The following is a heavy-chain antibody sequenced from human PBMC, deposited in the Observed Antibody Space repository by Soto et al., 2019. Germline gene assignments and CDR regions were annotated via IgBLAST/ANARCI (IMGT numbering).Heavy chain of an antibody. V-gene: IGHV3-23*01. CDR3: AKSSVQWLVLKGDPAQNWFDP. CDR1: GFTFSSYA. J-gene: IGHJ5*02. Sequence: GGSLRLSCAASGFTFSSYAMSWVRQAPGKGLEWVSAISGSGGSTYYADSVKGRFTISRDNSKNTLYLQMNSLRAEDMAVYYCAKSSVQWLVLKGDPAQNWFDPWGQGTLVTVSS. D-gene: IGHD6-19*01. CDR2: ISGSGGST.